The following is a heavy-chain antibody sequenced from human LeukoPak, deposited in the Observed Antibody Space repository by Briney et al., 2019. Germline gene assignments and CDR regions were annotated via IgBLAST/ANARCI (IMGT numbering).Heavy chain of an antibody. J-gene: IGHJ4*02. D-gene: IGHD3-10*01. CDR1: GFTFSDYY. V-gene: IGHV3-11*01. Sequence: MHGGSLRLSCAASGFTFSDYYMSWIRQAPGKGLEWVSYISSSGSTIYYADSVKGRFTISRDNSKNTLYLQMNTLRAEDTAVYYCAKPREGSGSYYKSFFDSWGQGTLVTVSS. CDR2: ISSSGSTI. CDR3: AKPREGSGSYYKSFFDS.